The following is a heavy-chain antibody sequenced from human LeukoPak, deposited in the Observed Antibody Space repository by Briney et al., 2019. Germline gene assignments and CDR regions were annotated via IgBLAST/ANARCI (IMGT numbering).Heavy chain of an antibody. D-gene: IGHD6-13*01. J-gene: IGHJ3*02. CDR1: GYTFTSYG. CDR2: ISAYNGNT. V-gene: IGHV1-18*01. Sequence: ASVKVSCKASGYTFTSYGISWVRQAPGQGLEWMGWISAYNGNTNYAQKLQGGVTMTTDTSTSTAYMELRSLRSDDTAVYYCASQQKPLDAFDIWGQGTMVTVSS. CDR3: ASQQKPLDAFDI.